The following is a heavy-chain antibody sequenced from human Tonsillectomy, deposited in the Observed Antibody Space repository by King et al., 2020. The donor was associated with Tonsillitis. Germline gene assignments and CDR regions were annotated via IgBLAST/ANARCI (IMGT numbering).Heavy chain of an antibody. Sequence: QLQESGPGLVKPSQTLPLTCTVSGGSISSGGYYWSWIRQHPGKGLEWIGYISHSGSTYYNPSLKSRVTISVDTSKNQFSLKLSSVTAADTAVYYCARVPGPGDYFDYWGQGTLVTVSS. V-gene: IGHV4-31*03. CDR3: ARVPGPGDYFDY. D-gene: IGHD3-10*01. CDR2: ISHSGST. CDR1: GGSISSGGYY. J-gene: IGHJ4*02.